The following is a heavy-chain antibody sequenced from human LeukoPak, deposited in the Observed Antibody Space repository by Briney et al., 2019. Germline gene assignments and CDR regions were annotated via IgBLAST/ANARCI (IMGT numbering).Heavy chain of an antibody. D-gene: IGHD3-10*01. CDR1: GFTFSSYA. CDR3: ARGSGLLSQMLSGSHTVRYFDL. J-gene: IGHJ2*01. CDR2: ISGSGGST. V-gene: IGHV3-23*01. Sequence: PGGSLRLSCAASGFTFSSYAMSWVRQAPGKGLEWVSAISGSGGSTYYADSVKGRFTISRDNSKNTLYLQMNSLRAEDTAVYYCARGSGLLSQMLSGSHTVRYFDLWGRGTLVIVSS.